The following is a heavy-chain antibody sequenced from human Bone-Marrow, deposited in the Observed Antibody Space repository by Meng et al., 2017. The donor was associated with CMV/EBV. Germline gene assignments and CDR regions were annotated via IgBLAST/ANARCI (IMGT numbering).Heavy chain of an antibody. V-gene: IGHV3-30*04. CDR3: ARDRSRGYGFDY. CDR2: ISYDGSNK. Sequence: GGPLRLSCAASGLSFSSYAMHWVRQAPGKGLEWVAVISYDGSNKYYADSVKGRFTISRDNSKNTLYLQMNSLRAEDTAVYYCARDRSRGYGFDYWGQGTLVTVSS. J-gene: IGHJ4*02. CDR1: GLSFSSYA. D-gene: IGHD5-12*01.